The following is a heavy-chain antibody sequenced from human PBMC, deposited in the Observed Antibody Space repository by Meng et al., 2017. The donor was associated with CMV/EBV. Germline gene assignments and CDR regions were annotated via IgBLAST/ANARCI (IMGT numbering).Heavy chain of an antibody. CDR3: ARVGRTSCYDY. Sequence: QLHLQVSGPGLVKPSQTLSITCTVSGGSISSGDYYWSWSRQPPGKGLEWIGYIYYSGSTYYNPSLKSRVTISVDTSKNQFSLKLSSVTAADTAVYYCARVGRTSCYDYWGQGTLVTVSS. CDR2: IYYSGST. V-gene: IGHV4-30-4*08. J-gene: IGHJ4*02. CDR1: GGSISSGDYY. D-gene: IGHD2-2*01.